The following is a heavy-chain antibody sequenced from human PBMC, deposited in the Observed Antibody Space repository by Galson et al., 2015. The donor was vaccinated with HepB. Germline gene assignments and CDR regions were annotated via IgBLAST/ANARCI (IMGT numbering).Heavy chain of an antibody. CDR3: TRNFYGDCFHCGLDV. Sequence: SLRLSCAGSGFTFRDYALSWVRQTPGKGLEWVGFIRAAPYGGTPEYAASVTGRFSITRDDLENVAYLQMNSLKAEDSGIYYCTRNFYGDCFHCGLDVWGQGTTVTVSS. CDR2: IRAAPYGGTP. CDR1: GFTFRDYA. J-gene: IGHJ6*02. V-gene: IGHV3-49*04. D-gene: IGHD4-17*01.